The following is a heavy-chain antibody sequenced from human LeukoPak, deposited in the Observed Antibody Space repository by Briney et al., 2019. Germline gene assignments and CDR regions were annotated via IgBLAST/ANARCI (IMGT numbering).Heavy chain of an antibody. D-gene: IGHD4-17*01. V-gene: IGHV3-30*04. J-gene: IGHJ4*02. CDR3: ARGQALRGYGDYAYFDY. CDR2: ISYDGSNK. CDR1: GFTFSSYA. Sequence: GGSLRLTCADSGFTFSSYAMHWVRQAPGKGLEWVAVISYDGSNKYYADSVKGRFTISRDNSKNTLYLQMNSLRAEDTAVYYCARGQALRGYGDYAYFDYWGQGTLVTVSS.